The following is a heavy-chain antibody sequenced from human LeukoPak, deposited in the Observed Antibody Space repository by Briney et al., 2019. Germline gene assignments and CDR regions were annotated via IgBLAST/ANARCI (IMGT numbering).Heavy chain of an antibody. J-gene: IGHJ6*02. V-gene: IGHV6-1*01. CDR2: TYYRSEWYN. D-gene: IGHD1-20*01. CDR3: AKTENNWSYGMDV. CDR1: GDSVSNNSTT. Sequence: ASQTLPLTCAISGDSVSNNSTTWNWIRQSPSRGLEWLGRTYYRSEWYNDYAVSVKSRITINPDTSKNQFSLQLNSVTPEDTAVYYCAKTENNWSYGMDVWGQGTTVTVSS.